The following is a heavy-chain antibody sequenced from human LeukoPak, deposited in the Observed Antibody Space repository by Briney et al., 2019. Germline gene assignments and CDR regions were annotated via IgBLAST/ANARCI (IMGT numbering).Heavy chain of an antibody. D-gene: IGHD6-13*01. V-gene: IGHV3-23*01. CDR1: GFTYSSHA. CDR3: AKESIAAAGQNWFDP. J-gene: IGHJ5*02. CDR2: ISASGGTS. Sequence: GGSLRLSCAASGFTYSSHAMSWVRQTPGKGLQWVSSISASGGTSKYADSVRGRFTISRDNSKNTLYLQLTSLRAEDTAVYYCAKESIAAAGQNWFDPWGQGTLVTVSS.